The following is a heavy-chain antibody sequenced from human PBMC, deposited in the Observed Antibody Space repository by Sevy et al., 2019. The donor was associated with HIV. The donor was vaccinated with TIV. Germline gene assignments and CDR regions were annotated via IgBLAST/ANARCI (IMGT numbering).Heavy chain of an antibody. CDR2: MSPGDSDP. V-gene: IGHV5-51*01. CDR3: ARHWPGEDIVVEVAALAFDM. Sequence: GESLKISCKGSAYTFTTHWIGWVRQMPGKGLEWMRIMSPGDSDPRYSPSFQGQVTISADKSISTAYLQWSSLKASDTAMYYCARHWPGEDIVVEVAALAFDMWGQGTMVTVSS. CDR1: AYTFTTHW. J-gene: IGHJ3*02. D-gene: IGHD2-15*01.